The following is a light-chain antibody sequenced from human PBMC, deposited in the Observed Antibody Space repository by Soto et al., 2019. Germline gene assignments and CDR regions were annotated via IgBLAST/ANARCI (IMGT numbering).Light chain of an antibody. Sequence: EIVLTQSPGTLSLSPGERATLSCRASQSISSSNLVWYQQKPGQAPRLLIYGASSRATGIPDRFSGRGSGTGFTLTISSLEPEDFAVYFCHHCGGSQPFGEGPKVET. CDR3: HHCGGSQP. J-gene: IGKJ1*01. CDR1: QSISSSN. V-gene: IGKV3-20*01. CDR2: GAS.